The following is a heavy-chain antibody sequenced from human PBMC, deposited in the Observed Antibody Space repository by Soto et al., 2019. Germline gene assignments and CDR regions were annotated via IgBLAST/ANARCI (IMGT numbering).Heavy chain of an antibody. V-gene: IGHV1-18*01. CDR1: GYTFTSYG. J-gene: IGHJ5*02. D-gene: IGHD2-2*01. Sequence: QVQLVQSGAEVKKPGASVKVSCKASGYTFTSYGISWVRQAPGQGLEWMGWISAYNGNTKYPQKLQGRVIMTTDTSTSTAYMELKSPTSDDTPAYYCARGGLFTSSHWFAPWGQGTLVTVAS. CDR2: ISAYNGNT. CDR3: ARGGLFTSSHWFAP.